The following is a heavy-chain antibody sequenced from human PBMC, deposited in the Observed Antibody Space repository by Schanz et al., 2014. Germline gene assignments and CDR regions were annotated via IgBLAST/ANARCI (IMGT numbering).Heavy chain of an antibody. V-gene: IGHV1-46*03. CDR3: ARDGEAAAGCDY. J-gene: IGHJ4*02. Sequence: QVQLVQSGAEVKKPGASVKVSCKASGYTFTSYYMHWVRQAPGQGLEWMGIINPSGGSTSYAQKCQGRVTMTADKSTSTVYMEVSGLRSEDTAVYYCARDGEAAAGCDYWGQGTLVTVSS. D-gene: IGHD6-13*01. CDR2: INPSGGST. CDR1: GYTFTSYY.